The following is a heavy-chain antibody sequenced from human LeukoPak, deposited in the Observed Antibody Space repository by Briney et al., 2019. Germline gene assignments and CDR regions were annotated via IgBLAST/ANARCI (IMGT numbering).Heavy chain of an antibody. Sequence: SQTLSLTCAISGDSVSSLNGAWNWIRQSPSRGLEWLGRTHYRSKWYTDYAASMKGRISINADTSKNQFSLQLNSVTPEDTAVYYCARDVGNSGWYTFDYWGQGTLVTVSS. V-gene: IGHV6-1*01. J-gene: IGHJ4*02. CDR2: THYRSKWYT. CDR1: GDSVSSLNGA. D-gene: IGHD6-19*01. CDR3: ARDVGNSGWYTFDY.